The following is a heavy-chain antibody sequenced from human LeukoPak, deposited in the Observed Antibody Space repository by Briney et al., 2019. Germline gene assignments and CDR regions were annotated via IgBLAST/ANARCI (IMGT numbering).Heavy chain of an antibody. D-gene: IGHD3-10*01. J-gene: IGHJ6*02. CDR2: IIPILGIA. CDR1: GGTFSSYA. Sequence: SVNVSCKASGGTFSSYAISWVRQAPGQGLEWMGRIIPILGIANYAQKFQGRVTITADKSTSTAYMELSSLRSEDTAVYYCASTFITMVRGVIYNYYYYGIDDWGQGTMVTVSS. V-gene: IGHV1-69*04. CDR3: ASTFITMVRGVIYNYYYYGIDD.